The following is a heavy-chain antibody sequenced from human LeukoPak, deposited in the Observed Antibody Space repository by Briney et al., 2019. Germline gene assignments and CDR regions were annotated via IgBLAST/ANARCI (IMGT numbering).Heavy chain of an antibody. CDR1: GFTFSSYA. CDR3: ARASYSSGWSRRWFDY. V-gene: IGHV3-30-3*01. CDR2: ISYDGSNK. Sequence: GGSLRLSCAASGFTFSSYAMHWVRQAPGKGLEWVAAISYDGSNKYYADSVKGRFTISRDNSKNTLYLQMNSLRAEDTAVYYCARASYSSGWSRRWFDYWGQGTLVTVSS. D-gene: IGHD6-19*01. J-gene: IGHJ4*02.